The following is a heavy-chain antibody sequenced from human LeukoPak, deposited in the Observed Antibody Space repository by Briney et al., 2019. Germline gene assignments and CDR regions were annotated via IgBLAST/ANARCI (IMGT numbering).Heavy chain of an antibody. J-gene: IGHJ4*02. CDR2: INEDGGER. V-gene: IGHV3-7*01. CDR1: GFTLSRYW. D-gene: IGHD1-14*01. CDR3: ARGGNLEN. Sequence: GGSLRLSCAASGFTLSRYWMSWVRQAPGKGLEWVANINEDGGERHYVDTVKGRFTISRDNAKNSLYLQMNSLRADDTAGYYCARGGNLENWGRGTLVTVSS.